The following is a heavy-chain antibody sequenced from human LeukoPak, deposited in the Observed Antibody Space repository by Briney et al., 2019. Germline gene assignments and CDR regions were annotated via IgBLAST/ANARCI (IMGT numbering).Heavy chain of an antibody. CDR2: IKQDGSEK. CDR1: RFTFSSYW. J-gene: IGHJ4*02. D-gene: IGHD3-22*01. Sequence: GGSLRLSCAASRFTFSSYWMSWVRQAPGKGLEWVANIKQDGSEKYYVDSVKGRSTISRDNAKNSLYLQMNSLRAEDTAVYYCARAPKYYYDSSGYYPNGYWGQGTLVTVSS. V-gene: IGHV3-7*05. CDR3: ARAPKYYYDSSGYYPNGY.